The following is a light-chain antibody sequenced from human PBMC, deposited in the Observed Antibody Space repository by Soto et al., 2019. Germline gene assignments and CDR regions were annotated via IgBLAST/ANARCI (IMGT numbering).Light chain of an antibody. V-gene: IGKV3-20*01. CDR2: DVS. J-gene: IGKJ4*01. Sequence: EIVLKQSPGTLSLSPGERATLSCRASQSVKNNYLAWYQQKPGQAPRFLIYDVSSRATGIPDRFSGSGSGTDFTLTISRLEPEDFAVYYCQQYGSTPLTFGGGTKVEIK. CDR3: QQYGSTPLT. CDR1: QSVKNNY.